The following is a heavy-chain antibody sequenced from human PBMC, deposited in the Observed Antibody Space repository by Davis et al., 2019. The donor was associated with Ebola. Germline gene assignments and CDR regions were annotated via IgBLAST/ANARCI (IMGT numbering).Heavy chain of an antibody. Sequence: ASVKVSCKASGYTFTSYYIHWVRQAPGQGLEWMGWINPNSGGTNYAQKFQGWVTMTRHTSITTAYIDLYRLTSDDTAMYYCVMGYSSVTTPYFDYWGQGTLVTVSS. V-gene: IGHV1-2*04. CDR2: INPNSGGT. CDR1: GYTFTSYY. D-gene: IGHD4-17*01. J-gene: IGHJ4*02. CDR3: VMGYSSVTTPYFDY.